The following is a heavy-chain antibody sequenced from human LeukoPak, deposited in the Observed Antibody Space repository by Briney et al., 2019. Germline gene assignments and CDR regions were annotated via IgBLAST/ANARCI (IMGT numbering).Heavy chain of an antibody. D-gene: IGHD1-26*01. Sequence: NSSQTLSLTCAVSGGSISSGGYSWSWIRQPPGKGLEWIGYIYHSGSTYYNPSLKSRVTISVDTSKNQFSLKLSSVTAADTAVYYCARGGGSYSLDYWGQGTLVTVSS. J-gene: IGHJ4*02. CDR2: IYHSGST. V-gene: IGHV4-30-2*01. CDR3: ARGGGSYSLDY. CDR1: GGSISSGGYS.